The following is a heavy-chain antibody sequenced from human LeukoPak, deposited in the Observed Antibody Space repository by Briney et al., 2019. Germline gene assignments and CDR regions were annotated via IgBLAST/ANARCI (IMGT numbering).Heavy chain of an antibody. CDR1: GDSITTSRSY. CDR2: IYYSGST. D-gene: IGHD3-22*01. CDR3: ARTSPSYYDTIGFYLDAFDI. J-gene: IGHJ3*02. Sequence: SETLSLTCTISGDSITTSRSYWGWIRQPPGKGLEWIGTIYYSGSTYYNPPLKSRLTISVDTSKTQFSLGLSSVTAADTAVYFCARTSPSYYDTIGFYLDAFDIWGQGTTVTVSS. V-gene: IGHV4-39*01.